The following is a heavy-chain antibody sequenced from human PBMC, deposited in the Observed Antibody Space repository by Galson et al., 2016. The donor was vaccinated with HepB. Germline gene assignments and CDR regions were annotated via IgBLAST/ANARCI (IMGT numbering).Heavy chain of an antibody. V-gene: IGHV1-69*13. J-gene: IGHJ4*02. Sequence: SVKVSCKASGYTFTSYGISWVRQAPGQGLEWMGGIITMFGTTTYAQKFQGRVTITADESTSTVYMELSSLRSQDTAIYYCARAEDGFLEWLLEEWGQGTLVTVSS. CDR3: ARAEDGFLEWLLEE. CDR2: IITMFGTT. D-gene: IGHD3-3*01. CDR1: GYTFTSYG.